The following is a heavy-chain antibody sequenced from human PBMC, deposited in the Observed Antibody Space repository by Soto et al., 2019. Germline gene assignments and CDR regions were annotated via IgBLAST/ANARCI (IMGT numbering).Heavy chain of an antibody. CDR2: ISAGGDGT. Sequence: EVQLLESGGDLVQPGGSLRLSCAVSGFSFRSYAMGWVRQAPGKGLNWVSSISAGGDGTYYADSVKGRFTISRDNSKNTVYLQMTSLRADDTAVYYCADGGRYPYYWGPGTLATVSS. V-gene: IGHV3-23*01. CDR3: ADGGRYPYY. CDR1: GFSFRSYA. D-gene: IGHD1-26*01. J-gene: IGHJ4*02.